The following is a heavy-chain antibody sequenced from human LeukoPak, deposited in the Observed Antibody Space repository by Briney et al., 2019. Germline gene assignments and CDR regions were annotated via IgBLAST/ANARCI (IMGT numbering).Heavy chain of an antibody. V-gene: IGHV4-59*01. J-gene: IGHJ6*03. CDR2: IYYSGST. CDR3: ARTLKSRYFGYTDV. CDR1: GGSISSYY. Sequence: SETLSLTCTVSGGSISSYYWSWIRQPPGKGLEWIGYIYYSGSTNYNPSLKSRVTISVDTSKNQFSLKLSSVTAADTAVYYCARTLKSRYFGYTDVWGKGTTVTVSS. D-gene: IGHD3-9*01.